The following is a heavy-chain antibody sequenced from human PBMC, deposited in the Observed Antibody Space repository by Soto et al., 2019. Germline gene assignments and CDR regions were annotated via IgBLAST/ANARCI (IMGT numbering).Heavy chain of an antibody. CDR3: AKGGRTMVRGVIPPQSMDV. D-gene: IGHD3-10*01. Sequence: EVQLVESGGGLVQPGRSLRLSCAASGFTFDDYAMHWVRQAPGKGLEWVSGISWNSGSIGYADSVKGRFTISRDNAKNSLYLQMNSLRAEDTALYYCAKGGRTMVRGVIPPQSMDVWGQGTTVTVSS. V-gene: IGHV3-9*01. CDR2: ISWNSGSI. J-gene: IGHJ6*02. CDR1: GFTFDDYA.